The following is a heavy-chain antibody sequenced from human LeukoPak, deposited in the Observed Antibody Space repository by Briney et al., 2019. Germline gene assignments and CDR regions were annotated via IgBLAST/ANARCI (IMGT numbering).Heavy chain of an antibody. V-gene: IGHV3-20*04. J-gene: IGHJ4*02. Sequence: GGSLRLSCAASGFNFTSYSMNWVRQAPGKGLEWVSGINWNGGSTGYADSVEGRFTIFRDNAKNSQYLQMNSLRVEDTALYYCARAQTYGDSRLLLDYWGQGTLVTVSS. CDR2: INWNGGST. CDR3: ARAQTYGDSRLLLDY. D-gene: IGHD4-17*01. CDR1: GFNFTSYS.